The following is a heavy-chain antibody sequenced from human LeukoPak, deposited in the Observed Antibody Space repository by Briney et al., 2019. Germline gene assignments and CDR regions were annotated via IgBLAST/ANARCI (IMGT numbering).Heavy chain of an antibody. CDR3: ARDGFGTGSN. V-gene: IGHV3-7*03. D-gene: IGHD3-16*01. J-gene: IGHJ4*02. CDR1: GLTFSNYW. Sequence: GGSLRLSCAASGLTFSNYWMDWVRQAPGKGLEWVANIKQDGSEKNYVDSVKGRFVISRDNAKNSLYLQMNTLRADDTAVYYCARDGFGTGSNWGQGALVTVSS. CDR2: IKQDGSEK.